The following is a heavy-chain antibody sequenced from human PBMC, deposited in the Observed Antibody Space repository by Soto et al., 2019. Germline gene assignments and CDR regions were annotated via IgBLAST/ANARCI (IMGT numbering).Heavy chain of an antibody. CDR2: ISGSGGST. D-gene: IGHD3-10*01. J-gene: IGHJ4*02. V-gene: IGHV3-23*01. CDR1: GFTFSSYA. CDR3: AKGGRGSNYFDY. Sequence: PGGSLRLSCAASGFTFSSYAMSWVRQAPGKGLEWVSAISGSGGSTYYADSVKGRFTISGDNSKNTLYLQMNSLRAEDTAVYYCAKGGRGSNYFDYWGQGTLVTVSS.